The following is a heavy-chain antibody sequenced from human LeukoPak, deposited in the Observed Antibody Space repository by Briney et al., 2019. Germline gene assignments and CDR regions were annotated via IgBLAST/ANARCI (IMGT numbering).Heavy chain of an antibody. J-gene: IGHJ4*02. CDR2: ISWNSDSI. CDR1: GFTFDDYA. CDR3: AKDSDSSGHYPTFED. Sequence: GGSLRLSCAASGFTFDDYAMHWVRQPPGKGLEWVAGISWNSDSIGYADSVKGRFTVSRDNAKNSLHLQTNSLRAEDMAFYYCAKDSDSSGHYPTFEDWGQGTLVTVSS. V-gene: IGHV3-9*03. D-gene: IGHD3-22*01.